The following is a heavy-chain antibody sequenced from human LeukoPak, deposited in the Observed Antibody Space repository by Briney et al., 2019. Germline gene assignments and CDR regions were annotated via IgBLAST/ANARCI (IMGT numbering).Heavy chain of an antibody. Sequence: SVKVSCKASGGTFSSYAISWVRQAPGQGLERMGRIIPILGIANYAQKFQGRVTITADKSTSTAYMELSSLRSEDTAVYYCARELMVRGVVDYWGQGTLVTVSS. V-gene: IGHV1-69*04. CDR3: ARELMVRGVVDY. CDR2: IIPILGIA. J-gene: IGHJ4*02. CDR1: GGTFSSYA. D-gene: IGHD3-10*01.